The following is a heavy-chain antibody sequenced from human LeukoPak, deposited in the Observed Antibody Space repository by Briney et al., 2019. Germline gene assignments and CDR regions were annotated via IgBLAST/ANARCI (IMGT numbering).Heavy chain of an antibody. CDR2: ISSSRTI. Sequence: PGGSLRLSCAASGFTFSSYSMNWVRQAPGKGLEWLSYISSSRTIYYADSVKGRFTISRDNANNSLYLQMSSLRAEDTAVYYCARDRYGDYDFDYWGQGTLVTVSS. CDR1: GFTFSSYS. V-gene: IGHV3-48*01. CDR3: ARDRYGDYDFDY. D-gene: IGHD4-17*01. J-gene: IGHJ4*02.